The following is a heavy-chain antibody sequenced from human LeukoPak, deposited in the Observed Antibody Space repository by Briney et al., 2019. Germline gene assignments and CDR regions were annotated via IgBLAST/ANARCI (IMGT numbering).Heavy chain of an antibody. CDR2: IIPILGIA. V-gene: IGHV1-69*04. CDR3: TRTTGYSNGWFVH. D-gene: IGHD6-19*01. J-gene: IGHJ5*02. CDR1: GGTFSSYA. Sequence: SVKVSCKATGGTFSSYAISWVRQAPGQGLEWMGRIIPILGIANYAQKFQDRVTIIADKSTTTAYMELSSLTSEDTAIYYCTRTTGYSNGWFVHWGQGSLSPSPQ.